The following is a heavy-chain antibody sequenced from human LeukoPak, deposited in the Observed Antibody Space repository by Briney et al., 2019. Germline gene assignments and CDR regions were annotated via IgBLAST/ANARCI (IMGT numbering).Heavy chain of an antibody. CDR1: GYTFTGYY. Sequence: ASVKVSCKASGYTFTGYYFHWVRQAPGQGLEWMGWINPNTAGTNYAQKFLGGVTLTWDTSISTAYMELNRLTSDDTAVYYCAKGDSSLIYWGQGTLVTVSS. D-gene: IGHD3-22*01. CDR2: INPNTAGT. J-gene: IGHJ4*02. V-gene: IGHV1-2*02. CDR3: AKGDSSLIY.